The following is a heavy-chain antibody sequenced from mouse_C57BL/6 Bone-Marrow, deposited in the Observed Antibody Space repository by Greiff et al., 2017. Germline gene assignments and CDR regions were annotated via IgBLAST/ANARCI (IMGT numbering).Heavy chain of an antibody. D-gene: IGHD2-1*01. CDR3: TTLYGNYFGYFDV. V-gene: IGHV14-4*01. CDR2: IDPENGDT. Sequence: EVQLQQSGAELVRPGASVKLSCTASGFNIKDDYMHWVKQRPEQGLEWIGWIDPENGDTEYASKFQGKATITAATSSNTAYLQLSSLTSEDTAVYYCTTLYGNYFGYFDVWGTGTTVTVSS. CDR1: GFNIKDDY. J-gene: IGHJ1*03.